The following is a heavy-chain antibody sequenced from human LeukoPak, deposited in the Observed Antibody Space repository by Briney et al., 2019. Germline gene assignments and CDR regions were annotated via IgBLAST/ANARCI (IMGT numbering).Heavy chain of an antibody. Sequence: RGSLRVSRVTSGFSSSSYWMTWVCQAPGKGLEWVANINQDGHEKNYVDSVKGRFTMSRDNPKNSVYLQMNSLRAEDTAVYFCLRDMDVWSQASTVTVSS. J-gene: IGHJ6*02. CDR2: INQDGHEK. CDR3: LRDMDV. CDR1: GFSSSSYW. V-gene: IGHV3-7*05.